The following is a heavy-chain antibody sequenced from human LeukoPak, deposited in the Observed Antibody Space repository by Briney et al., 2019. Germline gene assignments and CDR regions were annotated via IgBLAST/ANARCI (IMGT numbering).Heavy chain of an antibody. CDR2: IYYSGRT. V-gene: IGHV4-39*01. D-gene: IGHD6-13*01. Sequence: SETLSLTCTVSGASFSSSTYYWGWIRQPPGKGLEWIGSIYYSGRTHYTPSLKSRVTLSVDTSKNQFSLKLSSVPAADTAVYYCARHAGGIAAAGTRPFDYWGQGTLVTVSS. CDR3: ARHAGGIAAAGTRPFDY. J-gene: IGHJ4*02. CDR1: GASFSSSTYY.